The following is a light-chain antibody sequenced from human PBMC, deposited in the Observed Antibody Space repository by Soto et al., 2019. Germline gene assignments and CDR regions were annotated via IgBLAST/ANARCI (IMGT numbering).Light chain of an antibody. J-gene: IGKJ4*01. V-gene: IGKV3-11*01. Sequence: EIVLTQSPAILSLSPGERATLSCRASQSVNSYLAWYQQKPGQVPRLLIYDASNRATGIPARFSGSGSGTDFTLTISGLEPEDFAVYYCQQGSNWPLTFGGGTKVEIK. CDR3: QQGSNWPLT. CDR1: QSVNSY. CDR2: DAS.